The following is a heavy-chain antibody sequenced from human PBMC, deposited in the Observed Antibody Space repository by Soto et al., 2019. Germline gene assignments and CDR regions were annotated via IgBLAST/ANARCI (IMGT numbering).Heavy chain of an antibody. CDR1: GFSLSTSGMC. V-gene: IGHV2-70*11. CDR2: IDWDDDK. J-gene: IGHJ6*03. Sequence: SGPTLVNATQTLTLTCTFSGFSLSTSGMCGSWIRQPPGKALEWLARIDWDDDKYYSTSLKTRLTISKDTSKNQVVLTMTNMDPVDTATYYCARERSGYSYVPEGDYYYYMDVWGKGTTVTVSS. D-gene: IGHD5-18*01. CDR3: ARERSGYSYVPEGDYYYYMDV.